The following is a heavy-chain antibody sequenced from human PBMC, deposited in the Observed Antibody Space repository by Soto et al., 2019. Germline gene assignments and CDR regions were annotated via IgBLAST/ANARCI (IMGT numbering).Heavy chain of an antibody. D-gene: IGHD6-19*01. CDR2: IKSKTDGGTT. Sequence: GGSLRLSCAASGFTFSNAWMSWVRQAPGKGLEWVGRIKSKTDGGTTDYAAPVKGRFTISRDDSKNTLYLQMNSLKTEDTAVYYCTTRILAVASHNDYWGQGTLVTVSS. V-gene: IGHV3-15*01. CDR1: GFTFSNAW. CDR3: TTRILAVASHNDY. J-gene: IGHJ4*02.